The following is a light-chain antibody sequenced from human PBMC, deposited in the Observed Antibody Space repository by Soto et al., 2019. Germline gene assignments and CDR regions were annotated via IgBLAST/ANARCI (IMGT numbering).Light chain of an antibody. V-gene: IGLV2-8*01. CDR3: SSYAGSTLYV. J-gene: IGLJ1*01. CDR2: EVS. CDR1: SSEVGGYNY. Sequence: QSVLTQPPSPSGSPGQSVTISCTGTSSEVGGYNYVSWYQQHPGKAPKLMIYEVSERPSGVPDRFSGSKSGNTASLTVSGLQAEDEADYYCSSYAGSTLYVFGTGTKVTV.